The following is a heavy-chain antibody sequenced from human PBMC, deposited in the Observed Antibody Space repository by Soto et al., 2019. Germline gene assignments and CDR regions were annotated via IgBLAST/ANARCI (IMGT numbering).Heavy chain of an antibody. Sequence: SVKVSCKASGGTFSSYAISWVRQAPGQGLEWMGGIIPIFGTANYAQKFQGRVTITADESTSTAYMELSSLRSEDTAVYYCAVDGLGPFYFDYWGQGTLVTVS. CDR3: AVDGLGPFYFDY. D-gene: IGHD6-6*01. J-gene: IGHJ4*02. CDR1: GGTFSSYA. CDR2: IIPIFGTA. V-gene: IGHV1-69*13.